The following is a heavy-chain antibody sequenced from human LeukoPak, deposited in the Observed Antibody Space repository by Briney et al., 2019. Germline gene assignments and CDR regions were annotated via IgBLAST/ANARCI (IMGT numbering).Heavy chain of an antibody. CDR3: ARGRYSPDY. Sequence: SETLSLTCTVSGGSVSSGSYYWSWIRQPPGKGLEWIGYIYYSGSTNYNPSLKSRVTISVDTSKNQFSLKLSSVTAADTAVYYCARGRYSPDYWGQGTLVTVSS. CDR2: IYYSGST. CDR1: GGSVSSGSYY. J-gene: IGHJ4*02. V-gene: IGHV4-61*01. D-gene: IGHD1-1*01.